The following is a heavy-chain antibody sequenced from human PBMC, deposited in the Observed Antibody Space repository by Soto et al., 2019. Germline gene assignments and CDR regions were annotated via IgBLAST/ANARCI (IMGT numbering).Heavy chain of an antibody. CDR2: IDWEDDK. V-gene: IGHV2-70*01. D-gene: IGHD2-2*01. CDR1: GFSLSTSGMC. Sequence: SGPTLVNPTQTLTLTCTFSGFSLSTSGMCVSWIRQPPGKALEWLALIDWEDDKYYSTSLKTRLTISKDTSKNQVVLTMTNMDPVDTATYYCAQILTSSTSCYGDSKWFAPRGQGTLVTVSS. J-gene: IGHJ5*02. CDR3: AQILTSSTSCYGDSKWFAP.